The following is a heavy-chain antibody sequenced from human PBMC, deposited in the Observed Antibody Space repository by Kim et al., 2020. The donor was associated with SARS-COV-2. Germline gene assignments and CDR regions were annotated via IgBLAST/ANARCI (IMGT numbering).Heavy chain of an antibody. CDR3: ARSLVRFLEWSPGYYYYGMDV. CDR2: ISGSGGST. D-gene: IGHD3-3*01. V-gene: IGHV3-23*01. J-gene: IGHJ6*02. Sequence: GGSLRLSCAASGFTFSSYAMSWVRQAPGKGLEWVSAISGSGGSTYYADSVKGRFTISRDNSKNTLYLQMNSLRAEDTAVYYCARSLVRFLEWSPGYYYYGMDVWGQGTTVTVS. CDR1: GFTFSSYA.